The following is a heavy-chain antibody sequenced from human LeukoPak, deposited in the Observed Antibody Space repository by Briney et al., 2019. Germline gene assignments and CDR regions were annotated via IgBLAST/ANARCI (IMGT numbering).Heavy chain of an antibody. CDR2: VRPNTGGT. D-gene: IGHD4-11*01. CDR3: AREATVTFHYFDY. V-gene: IGHV1-2*02. Sequence: ASVKVSCTTSGYTFTDHFFHWVRQAPGQGLEWLGWVRPNTGGTNYAQKFQGRVTMTRDTSITTAYMELSGLRSDDTAVYYCAREATVTFHYFDYWGQGTLVTVSS. CDR1: GYTFTDHF. J-gene: IGHJ4*02.